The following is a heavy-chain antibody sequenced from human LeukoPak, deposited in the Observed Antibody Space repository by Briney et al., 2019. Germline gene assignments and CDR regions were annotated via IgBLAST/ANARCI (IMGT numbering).Heavy chain of an antibody. CDR3: AKDDYCDYSTFDY. CDR2: ISGSGGST. Sequence: PGGSLRLSCAASGFNFSSYAMRWVRQAPGKGLEWVSAISGSGGSTYYADSVKRRFTISRHNSKNTLYLQMNSLRAEDTAVYYCAKDDYCDYSTFDYWGQGTLVTVSS. V-gene: IGHV3-23*01. D-gene: IGHD4-17*01. CDR1: GFNFSSYA. J-gene: IGHJ4*02.